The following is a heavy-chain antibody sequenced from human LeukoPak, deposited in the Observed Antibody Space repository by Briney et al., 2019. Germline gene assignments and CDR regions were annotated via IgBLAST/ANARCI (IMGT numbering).Heavy chain of an antibody. J-gene: IGHJ4*02. CDR3: ARAGDFWSGHFDY. CDR2: INPNSGGT. V-gene: IGHV1-2*02. D-gene: IGHD3-3*01. Sequence: ASVKVSCKASGYTFTGYYMHWVRQAPGQGLERMGWINPNSGGTDYAQKFQGRVTMTRDTSISTAYMELSRLRSDDTAVYYCARAGDFWSGHFDYWGQGTLVTVSS. CDR1: GYTFTGYY.